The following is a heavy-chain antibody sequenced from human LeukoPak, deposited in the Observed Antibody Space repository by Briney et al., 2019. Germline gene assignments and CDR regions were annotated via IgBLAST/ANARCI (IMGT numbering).Heavy chain of an antibody. J-gene: IGHJ4*02. V-gene: IGHV4-34*01. D-gene: IGHD3-22*01. Sequence: SETLSLTCGVSGGSFSSHYWTWIRQPPGKGLEWIGEINHSGSTNYNPSLRSRVTISVDTSKNQFSLKLTSVAAADTAVYYCARDPRNFSDSSAFDFWGQGTLVTVSS. CDR2: INHSGST. CDR3: ARDPRNFSDSSAFDF. CDR1: GGSFSSHY.